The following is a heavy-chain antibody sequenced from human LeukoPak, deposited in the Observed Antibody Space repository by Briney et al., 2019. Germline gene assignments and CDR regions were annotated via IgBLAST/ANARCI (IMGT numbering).Heavy chain of an antibody. Sequence: GGSLRLSCAASGFTFNTYAMTWVRQAPGKGLEWVSAIGGSGGDTYHADSVKGRFTISRDNSKNTLYLQMNSLRAEDTALYYCAKNGGDSYGTGHFDYWGQGTLVTVSS. CDR3: AKNGGDSYGTGHFDY. D-gene: IGHD5-18*01. J-gene: IGHJ4*02. CDR2: IGGSGGDT. V-gene: IGHV3-23*01. CDR1: GFTFNTYA.